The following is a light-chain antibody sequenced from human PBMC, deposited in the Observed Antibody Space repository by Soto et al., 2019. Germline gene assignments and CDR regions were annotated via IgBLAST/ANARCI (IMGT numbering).Light chain of an antibody. CDR1: QSISSSY. CDR2: GAS. Sequence: EIVLTQSPGTLSLSPGERATLSCRASQSISSSYLAWYQQKPGKAPRLLVYGASSRATGIPDRFSGSGSGTDFTLTISRLEPEDCAVYYCQQYGSSRFTFGPGTKVDIK. CDR3: QQYGSSRFT. V-gene: IGKV3-20*01. J-gene: IGKJ3*01.